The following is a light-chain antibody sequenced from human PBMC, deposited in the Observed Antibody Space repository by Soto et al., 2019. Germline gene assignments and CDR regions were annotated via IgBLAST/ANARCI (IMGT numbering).Light chain of an antibody. J-gene: IGKJ4*02. CDR3: QQFYSYPLT. CDR1: QDISRA. V-gene: IGKV1-13*02. CDR2: DAS. Sequence: AIQLTQSPSSLSASVEDRVTITCRASQDISRALAWYQQKPGKAPKTLIYDASYLESGVPSRLSGSRSGTDFTLAISSLQPEDFATYYCQQFYSYPLTFGGGTNVEIK.